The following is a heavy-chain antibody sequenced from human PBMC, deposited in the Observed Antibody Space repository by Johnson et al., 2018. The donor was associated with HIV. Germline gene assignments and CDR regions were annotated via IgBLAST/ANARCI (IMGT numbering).Heavy chain of an antibody. Sequence: QVQLVESGGGVVQPGRSLRLSCADSGSTFRSYAMHWVRQAPGKGLEWVAVISYDGSNKYYADSVKGRFTISRDNSDNTLFLQMNSLRADDTAMYYCALSTSWSIAFDLWGQGTMVTVSS. V-gene: IGHV3-30*14. J-gene: IGHJ3*01. CDR1: GSTFRSYA. CDR3: ALSTSWSIAFDL. CDR2: ISYDGSNK. D-gene: IGHD6-13*01.